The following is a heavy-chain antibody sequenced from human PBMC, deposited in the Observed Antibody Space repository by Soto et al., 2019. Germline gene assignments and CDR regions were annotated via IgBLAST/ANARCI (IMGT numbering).Heavy chain of an antibody. J-gene: IGHJ6*02. Sequence: SETLSLTCTVSGGSISSYYWSWIRQSAGKGLVWIGRIYTSGSTNYNPSLKSRVTMSVDTSKNQFSLKLSSVTAADTAVYYCARVVGGCSGGSCYSVNWYYYYGMDVWGQGTTVTVSS. CDR1: GGSISSYY. V-gene: IGHV4-4*07. CDR2: IYTSGST. CDR3: ARVVGGCSGGSCYSVNWYYYYGMDV. D-gene: IGHD2-15*01.